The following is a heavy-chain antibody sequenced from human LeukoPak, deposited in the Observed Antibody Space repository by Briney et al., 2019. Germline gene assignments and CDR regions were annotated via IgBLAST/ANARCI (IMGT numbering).Heavy chain of an antibody. Sequence: GGSLRLSCAASRFTFSSYSMNWVRQAPGKGLEWVSSISSSSSYIYYADSVKGRFTISRDNAKNSLYLQMNSLRTEDTAAYYCAQDVATITSYYYYYYMDVWGKGTTVTVSS. CDR3: AQDVATITSYYYYYYMDV. V-gene: IGHV3-21*01. D-gene: IGHD5-12*01. CDR1: RFTFSSYS. CDR2: ISSSSSYI. J-gene: IGHJ6*03.